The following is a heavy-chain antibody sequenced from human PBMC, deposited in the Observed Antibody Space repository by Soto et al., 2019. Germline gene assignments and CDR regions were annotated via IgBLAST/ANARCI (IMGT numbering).Heavy chain of an antibody. CDR2: IYYSGST. V-gene: IGHV4-61*01. Sequence: PSETLSLTCTVSGGYVSSGSYYWSWLRQPPGKGLEWIGYIYYSGSTNYNPSLKSRVTISVDTSKNQFSLKLSSVTAADTAVYYCATSYGNAWYTYWGQGTQVTVSS. CDR1: GGYVSSGSYY. CDR3: ATSYGNAWYTY. D-gene: IGHD6-13*01. J-gene: IGHJ4*02.